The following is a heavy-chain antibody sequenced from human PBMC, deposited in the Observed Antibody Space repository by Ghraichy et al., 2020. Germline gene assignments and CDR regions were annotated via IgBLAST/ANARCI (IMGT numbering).Heavy chain of an antibody. V-gene: IGHV4-34*01. J-gene: IGHJ4*02. CDR3: ARRSPRRTAAAGTVDY. CDR2: INHSGST. CDR1: GGSFSGYY. Sequence: SETLSLTCAVYGGSFSGYYWSWIRQPPGKGLEWIGEINHSGSTNYNPSLKSRVTISVDTSKNQFSLKLSSVTAADTAVYYCARRSPRRTAAAGTVDYWGQGTLVTVSS. D-gene: IGHD6-13*01.